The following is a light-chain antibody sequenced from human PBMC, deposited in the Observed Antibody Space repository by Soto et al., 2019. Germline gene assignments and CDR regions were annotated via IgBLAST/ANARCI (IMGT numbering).Light chain of an antibody. CDR2: GTS. J-gene: IGKJ3*01. CDR1: QSVSSKY. CDR3: QQYGSSLFT. Sequence: EIGLTQSPGTLSLSPGERATLSGRSSQSVSSKYLAWYQQKPGQAPRVLIYGTSIRASGVPERFSGGGSGTDFTLTITRLEPEDFAVYYCQQYGSSLFTFGPGAKVDI. V-gene: IGKV3-20*01.